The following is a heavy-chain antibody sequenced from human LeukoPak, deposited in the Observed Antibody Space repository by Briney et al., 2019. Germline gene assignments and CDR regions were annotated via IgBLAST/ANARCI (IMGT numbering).Heavy chain of an antibody. D-gene: IGHD3-10*01. CDR3: ARDPSMIRGENTPYFDY. J-gene: IGHJ4*02. CDR1: GGTFSSYA. V-gene: IGHV1-69*13. CDR2: IIPIFGTA. Sequence: SVTVSCKASGGTFSSYAISWVRQAPGQGLEWMGGIIPIFGTADYAQKFQGRVTITADESTSTAYMELNSLRSEDTAVYYCARDPSMIRGENTPYFDYWGQGTLVTVSS.